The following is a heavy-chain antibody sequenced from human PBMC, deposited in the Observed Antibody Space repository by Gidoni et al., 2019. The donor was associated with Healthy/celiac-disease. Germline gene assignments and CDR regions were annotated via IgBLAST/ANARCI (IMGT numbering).Heavy chain of an antibody. V-gene: IGHV1-46*01. Sequence: QVQLVQSGAEVKKPGASVKVSCKASGYTFTSYYMHWVRQAPGQGLEWMGIINPSGGSTSHAQKFQGRVTMTGDTSTSTVYMELSSLGSEDTAVYYCARWVGATRGNFDYWGQGTLVTVSS. D-gene: IGHD1-26*01. J-gene: IGHJ4*02. CDR1: GYTFTSYY. CDR2: INPSGGST. CDR3: ARWVGATRGNFDY.